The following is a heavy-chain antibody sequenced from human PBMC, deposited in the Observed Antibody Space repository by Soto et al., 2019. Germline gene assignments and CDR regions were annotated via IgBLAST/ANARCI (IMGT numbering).Heavy chain of an antibody. Sequence: GGSLRLSCAASGFTFSSYAMNWVRQAPGKGLEWVSAITGSGGSTYYADSAKGRFTISRDNSKKTLYLQMNSLRAEDTAVYYCAKPNLFCSSTSCYDLWGQGTLVTVSS. CDR1: GFTFSSYA. V-gene: IGHV3-23*01. D-gene: IGHD2-2*01. CDR2: ITGSGGST. CDR3: AKPNLFCSSTSCYDL. J-gene: IGHJ5*02.